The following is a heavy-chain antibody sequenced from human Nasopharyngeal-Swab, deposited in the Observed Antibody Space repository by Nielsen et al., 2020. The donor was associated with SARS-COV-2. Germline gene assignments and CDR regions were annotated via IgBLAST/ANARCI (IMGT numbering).Heavy chain of an antibody. V-gene: IGHV3-13*01. D-gene: IGHD7-27*01. J-gene: IGHJ2*01. CDR2: IGIAGDT. CDR3: VREWGSGMSHFDL. Sequence: GESLKISCAASGFTFSSYEIHWVRQVTGKSLEWVSAIGIAGDTFYGDSVKGRFTLTRENGKGSLYLQMNSLRAEDTAVYYCVREWGSGMSHFDLWGRGTLVTVSS. CDR1: GFTFSSYE.